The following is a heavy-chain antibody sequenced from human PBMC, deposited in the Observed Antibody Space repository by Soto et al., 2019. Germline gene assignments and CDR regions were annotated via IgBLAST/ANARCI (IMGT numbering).Heavy chain of an antibody. CDR1: GLTFRSYW. CDR3: VRDMQLWRLDS. V-gene: IGHV3-74*03. J-gene: IGHJ4*02. Sequence: EVQLVESGGGLVQPGESLRLSCAASGLTFRSYWMHWVRQAPGKGLVWVSRINTDGSVAMYVDSVKGRFTISRDNAKNTLYLHMNRLRAEDTAVYYCVRDMQLWRLDSWGLGSLVTVSS. D-gene: IGHD2-15*01. CDR2: INTDGSVA.